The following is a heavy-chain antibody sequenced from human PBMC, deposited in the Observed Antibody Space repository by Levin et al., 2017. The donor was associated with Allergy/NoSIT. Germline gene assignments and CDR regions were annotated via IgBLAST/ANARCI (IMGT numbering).Heavy chain of an antibody. CDR1: GFKFGDYA. D-gene: IGHD1-26*01. Sequence: TGGSLRLSCTVSGFKFGDYAMSWVRQAPGKGLEWVGFIRNKEYGEKTEYAASVKGRFTVSRDDSKSIAYLQMNSLTTEDTAVYYCTRGYNGYYAEYFDYWGQGTLVTVSS. J-gene: IGHJ1*01. V-gene: IGHV3-49*04. CDR2: IRNKEYGEKT. CDR3: TRGYNGYYAEYFDY.